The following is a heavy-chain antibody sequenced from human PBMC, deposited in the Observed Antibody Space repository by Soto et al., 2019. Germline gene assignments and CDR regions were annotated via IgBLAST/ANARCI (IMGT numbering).Heavy chain of an antibody. Sequence: PSETLSLTCTVSGGSISSYYWSWIRQPPGEGLEWIGYIYYSGSTNYNPSLKSRVTISVDTSKNQFSLKLSSVTAADTAVYYCARVLYGDLAAFDIWGQGTMVTVSS. CDR3: ARVLYGDLAAFDI. CDR2: IYYSGST. D-gene: IGHD4-17*01. J-gene: IGHJ3*02. V-gene: IGHV4-59*01. CDR1: GGSISSYY.